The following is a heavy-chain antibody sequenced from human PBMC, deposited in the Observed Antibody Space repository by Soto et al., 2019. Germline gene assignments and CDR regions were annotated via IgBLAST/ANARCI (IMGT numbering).Heavy chain of an antibody. CDR1: GGTFRSHA. J-gene: IGHJ4*02. V-gene: IGHV1-69*01. CDR2: NVPISGAA. CDR3: ARDRSYDNSAYFGGFDS. Sequence: QVQLVQSGAEVKKPGSSVRVSCKASGGTFRSHAISWMRQAPGQGLEWMGGNVPISGAANYAQKFEGRVTITADESTSTAYMELSSLTAEVTAIYYCARDRSYDNSAYFGGFDSWDQGTLVTVSS. D-gene: IGHD3-22*01.